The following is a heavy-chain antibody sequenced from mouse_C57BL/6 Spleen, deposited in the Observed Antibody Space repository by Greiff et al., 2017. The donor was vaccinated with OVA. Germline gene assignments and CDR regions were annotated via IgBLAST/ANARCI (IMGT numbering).Heavy chain of an antibody. CDR2: INPSNGGT. V-gene: IGHV1-53*01. CDR1: GYTFPSYW. J-gene: IGHJ4*01. Sequence: QVQLQQPGTELVKPGASVKLSCKASGYTFPSYWLHWVKQRPCQGLEWIGNINPSNGGTNYNEKFKSKATLTVDKSSSTAYMQLSSLTSEDSAVYYCATLLRVYAMDYWGQGTSVTVSS. CDR3: ATLLRVYAMDY. D-gene: IGHD1-1*01.